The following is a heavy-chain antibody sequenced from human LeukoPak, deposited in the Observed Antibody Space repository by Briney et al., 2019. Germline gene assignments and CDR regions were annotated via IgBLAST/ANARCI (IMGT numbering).Heavy chain of an antibody. CDR2: MNPDNGNT. D-gene: IGHD2-2*01. CDR1: GYTFTSCQ. V-gene: IGHV1-8*01. Sequence: GASVTVSCKASGYTFTSCQINWVRQATGQGLEWMGWMNPDNGNTGFAQNFQGRVTMTRNISISTAYMALSSLRSGDTAVYYCARGHVLVPAATDYWGQGTLVTVSS. J-gene: IGHJ4*02. CDR3: ARGHVLVPAATDY.